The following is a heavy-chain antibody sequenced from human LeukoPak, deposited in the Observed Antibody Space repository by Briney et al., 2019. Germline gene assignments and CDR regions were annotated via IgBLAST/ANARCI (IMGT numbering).Heavy chain of an antibody. J-gene: IGHJ4*02. CDR2: IYNSGGT. D-gene: IGHD1-14*01. CDR1: GGSISSNNYY. Sequence: SETLSLTCTVSGGSISSNNYYWGWIRQPPGKGLEWIGSIYNSGGTYYNPSLKSRVTISVDTSKNQFAPKLSSVTAADTAVYYCARDRSSYFDYWGQGTLVTVSS. V-gene: IGHV4-39*01. CDR3: ARDRSSYFDY.